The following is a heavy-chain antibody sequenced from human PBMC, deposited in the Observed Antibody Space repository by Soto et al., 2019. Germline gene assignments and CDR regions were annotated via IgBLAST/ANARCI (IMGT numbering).Heavy chain of an antibody. V-gene: IGHV1-69*13. CDR2: IVPIFGTA. CDR1: GGTFSSYA. J-gene: IGHJ4*02. Sequence: SVKVSCKASGGTFSSYAISWVRQAPGQGLEWMGGIVPIFGTANYAQKFQGRVTITADESTSTAYMELSSLRSEDTAVYYCASDRGWLQLIFDYWGQGTLVTVSS. D-gene: IGHD5-12*01. CDR3: ASDRGWLQLIFDY.